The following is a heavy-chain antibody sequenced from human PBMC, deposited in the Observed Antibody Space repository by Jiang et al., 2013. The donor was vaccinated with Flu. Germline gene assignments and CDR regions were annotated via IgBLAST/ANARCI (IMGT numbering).Heavy chain of an antibody. Sequence: KPTQTLTLTCTFSGFSLSTTGMRVSWIRQPPGKALEWLARIDWDDDKFYSTSLKTRLTISKDTSKNQVVLTMTNMDPVPXTATYYCARIYTAGRGWYAMDVWGQGTTVTVSS. CDR1: GFSLSTTGMR. J-gene: IGHJ6*02. D-gene: IGHD3-16*01. CDR2: IDWDDDK. V-gene: IGHV2-70*04. CDR3: ARIYTAGRGWYAMDV.